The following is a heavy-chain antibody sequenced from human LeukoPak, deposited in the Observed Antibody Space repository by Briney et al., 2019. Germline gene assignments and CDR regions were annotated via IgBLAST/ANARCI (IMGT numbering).Heavy chain of an antibody. Sequence: SETLPLTCTVSGGSISSSSYYWGWIRQPPGKGLEWIGSIYYSGSTYYNPSLKGRVTISVDTSKNQFSLKLSSVTAADTAVYYCASRGGVVVPVPFQHWGQGTLVTVSS. CDR2: IYYSGST. D-gene: IGHD2-2*01. CDR3: ASRGGVVVPVPFQH. V-gene: IGHV4-39*01. J-gene: IGHJ1*01. CDR1: GGSISSSSYY.